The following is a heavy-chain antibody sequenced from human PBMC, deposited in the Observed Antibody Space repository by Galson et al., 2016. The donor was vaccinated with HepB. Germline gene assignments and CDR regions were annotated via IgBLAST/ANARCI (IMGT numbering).Heavy chain of an antibody. CDR2: IDWDDDK. D-gene: IGHD5/OR15-5a*01. Sequence: PALVKPTQTLTLTCTFSGFSLSTSGMCVSWIRQPPGKALEWLALIDWDDDKYYSTSLKTRLTISKDTSKNQVVLTMTNMDPVDTATYYCARSLSSVYEPHFDYWGQGTLVTVSS. J-gene: IGHJ4*02. CDR1: GFSLSTSGMC. V-gene: IGHV2-70*01. CDR3: ARSLSSVYEPHFDY.